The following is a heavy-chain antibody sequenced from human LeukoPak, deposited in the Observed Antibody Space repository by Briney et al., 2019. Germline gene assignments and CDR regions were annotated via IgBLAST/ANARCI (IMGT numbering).Heavy chain of an antibody. Sequence: ESGPTLVKPTETLTLTCTYSGFSLNTADVGVGWIRQPPGRALEWLAFVYWDNDLRYSPSLRSRLTVTKDTSKNQVVLRMTNMDPLDTATYYCAHSDDTAGSTPSSYFNYWGQGTLVTVSS. CDR3: AHSDDTAGSTPSSYFNY. D-gene: IGHD1-1*01. J-gene: IGHJ4*02. CDR1: GFSLNTADVG. CDR2: VYWDNDL. V-gene: IGHV2-5*02.